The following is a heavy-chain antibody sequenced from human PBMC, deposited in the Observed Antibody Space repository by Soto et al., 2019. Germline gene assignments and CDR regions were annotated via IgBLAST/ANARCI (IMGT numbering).Heavy chain of an antibody. CDR1: GGSISSGDYY. CDR2: IYYSGST. V-gene: IGHV4-30-4*01. Sequence: SETLSLTCTVSGGSISSGDYYWSWIRQPPGKGQEWIGYIYYSGSTYYNPSLKSRVTISVDTSKNQFSLKLSSVTAADTAVYYCARDYDFWSGYYSSWGQGTLVTVSS. CDR3: ARDYDFWSGYYSS. J-gene: IGHJ4*02. D-gene: IGHD3-3*01.